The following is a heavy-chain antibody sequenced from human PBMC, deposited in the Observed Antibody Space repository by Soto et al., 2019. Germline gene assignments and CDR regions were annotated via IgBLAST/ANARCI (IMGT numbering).Heavy chain of an antibody. D-gene: IGHD3-16*01. V-gene: IGHV4-59*01. Sequence: SETLSLTCTVSGGSISSYYWSWIRQPPGKGLEWIGYIYYSGSTNYNPSLKSRVTISVDTSKNQFSLKLSSVTAAETAVYYCARFGDVWGQGTTVTVSS. J-gene: IGHJ6*02. CDR3: ARFGDV. CDR2: IYYSGST. CDR1: GGSISSYY.